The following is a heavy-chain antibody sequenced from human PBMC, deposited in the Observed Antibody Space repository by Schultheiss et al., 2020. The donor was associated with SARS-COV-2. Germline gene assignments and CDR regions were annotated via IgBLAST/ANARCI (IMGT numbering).Heavy chain of an antibody. CDR3: ARPSTIFGVVSIFGMDV. CDR1: KFTFSSYG. V-gene: IGHV3-30*06. CDR2: ISYDGSNK. J-gene: IGHJ6*02. D-gene: IGHD3-3*01. Sequence: GGSLRLSCAASKFTFSSYGMHWVRQAPGKGLEWVAVISYDGSNKYYADSVKGRFTISRDNSKNTLYLQMNSLRAEDTALYYCARPSTIFGVVSIFGMDVWGQGTTVTVSS.